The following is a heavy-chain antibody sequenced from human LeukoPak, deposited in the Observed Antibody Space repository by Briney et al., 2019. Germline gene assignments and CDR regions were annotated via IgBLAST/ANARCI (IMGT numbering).Heavy chain of an antibody. CDR2: IYHSGGA. J-gene: IGHJ4*02. D-gene: IGHD2/OR15-2a*01. CDR1: GDPINSIDW. V-gene: IGHV4-4*01. Sequence: LSLTCAVSGDPINSIDWWSWVRQSPARGLEWIGEIYHSGGANYNPSLKSRVTISVDKSKNHLSLKLTSVTAADTAVYFCVGNGYYALDYWGQGALVIVAS. CDR3: VGNGYYALDY.